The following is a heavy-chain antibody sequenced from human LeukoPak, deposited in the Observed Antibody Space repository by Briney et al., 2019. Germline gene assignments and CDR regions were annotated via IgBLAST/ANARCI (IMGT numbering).Heavy chain of an antibody. D-gene: IGHD5-18*01. CDR1: GFTFSSYA. CDR3: AREPSGYSYYFDY. Sequence: GGSLRLSCAASGFTFSSYAMHWVRQAPGKGLEWVAVISYDGSNKYYADSVKGRFTISRDNSKNTLYLQMNSLRAEDTAVYYCAREPSGYSYYFDYWGQGTLVTVSS. V-gene: IGHV3-30-3*01. J-gene: IGHJ4*02. CDR2: ISYDGSNK.